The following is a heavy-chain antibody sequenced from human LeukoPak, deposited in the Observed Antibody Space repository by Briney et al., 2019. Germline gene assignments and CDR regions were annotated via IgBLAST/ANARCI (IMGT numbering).Heavy chain of an antibody. J-gene: IGHJ6*03. V-gene: IGHV4-59*01. CDR3: ARVDGGYDLGYYYSMDV. D-gene: IGHD5-12*01. CDR2: IYYSGST. CDR1: GGSISSYY. Sequence: SETLSLTCTVSGGSISSYYWSWIRQPPGKGLEWIGYIYYSGSTNYNPSLKSRVTISVDTSKNQFSLKLSSVTAADTAVYYCARVDGGYDLGYYYSMDVWGKGTTVTVSS.